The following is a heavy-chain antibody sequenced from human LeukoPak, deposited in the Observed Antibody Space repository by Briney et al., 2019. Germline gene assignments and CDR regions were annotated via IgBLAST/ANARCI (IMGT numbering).Heavy chain of an antibody. V-gene: IGHV4-59*01. D-gene: IGHD3-22*01. CDR3: ARGARYYDSSGYPIPTNDAFDI. CDR2: IYYSGST. Sequence: SETLSLTCTVSGGSISSYYWSWIRQPPGKGLEWIGYIYYSGSTNYNPSLKSRVTISVDTSKNQFSLKLSSVTAADTAVYYCARGARYYDSSGYPIPTNDAFDIWGQGTMVTVS. J-gene: IGHJ3*02. CDR1: GGSISSYY.